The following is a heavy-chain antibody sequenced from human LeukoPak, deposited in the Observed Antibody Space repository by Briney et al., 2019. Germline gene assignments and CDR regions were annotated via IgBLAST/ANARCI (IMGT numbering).Heavy chain of an antibody. CDR2: IYYSGST. J-gene: IGHJ2*01. D-gene: IGHD4-17*01. V-gene: IGHV4-30-4*01. CDR1: GGSISSGDYY. CDR3: ARALADYGDFDFDL. Sequence: SQTLSLTCTVSGGSISSGDYYWSWIRQPPGKGLEWIGYIYYSGSTYYNPSLKSRVTISVDTSKNQFSLKLSSVTAADTAVYYCARALADYGDFDFDLWGRGTLVTVSS.